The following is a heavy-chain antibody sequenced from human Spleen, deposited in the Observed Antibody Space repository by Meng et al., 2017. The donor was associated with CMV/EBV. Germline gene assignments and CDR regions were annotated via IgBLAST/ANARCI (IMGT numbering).Heavy chain of an antibody. Sequence: CADSGFTFHNYVMNWVRQAPGKGLEWVSLISGRAGSTYYADSVKGRFTISRDNSKNTLYLQMNSLRAEDTAVYYCAREDQGDYWFDYWGQGTLVTVSS. CDR2: ISGRAGST. V-gene: IGHV3-23*01. CDR3: AREDQGDYWFDY. D-gene: IGHD4-17*01. CDR1: GFTFHNYV. J-gene: IGHJ4*02.